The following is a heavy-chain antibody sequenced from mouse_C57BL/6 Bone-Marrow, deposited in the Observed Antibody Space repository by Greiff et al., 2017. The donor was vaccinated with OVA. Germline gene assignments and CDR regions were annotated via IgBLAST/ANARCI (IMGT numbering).Heavy chain of an antibody. J-gene: IGHJ3*01. CDR1: GYAFSSSW. V-gene: IGHV1-82*01. CDR3: ARLGGSTWFAY. Sequence: VQLQESGPELVKPGASVKISCKASGYAFSSSWMNWVKQRPGKGLEWIGRIYPGDGDTNYNGKFKGKATLTADKSSSTAYMQLSSLTSEDSAVYFCARLGGSTWFAYWGQGTLVTVSA. CDR2: IYPGDGDT. D-gene: IGHD1-1*01.